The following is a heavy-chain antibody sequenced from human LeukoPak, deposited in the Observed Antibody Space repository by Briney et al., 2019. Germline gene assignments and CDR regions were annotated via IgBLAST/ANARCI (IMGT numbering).Heavy chain of an antibody. Sequence: ASVKVSCKASGGTFSSYAISWVRQAPGQGLEWMGWISAYNGNTNYAQKLQGRVTMTTDTSTSTAYMELRSLRSDDTAVYYCARERDDAFDIWGQGTMVTVSS. CDR1: GGTFSSYA. J-gene: IGHJ3*02. CDR3: ARERDDAFDI. CDR2: ISAYNGNT. V-gene: IGHV1-18*01.